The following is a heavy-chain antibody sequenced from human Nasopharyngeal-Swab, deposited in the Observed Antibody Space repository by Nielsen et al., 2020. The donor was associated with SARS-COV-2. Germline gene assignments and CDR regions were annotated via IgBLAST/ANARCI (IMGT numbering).Heavy chain of an antibody. CDR3: ARGAPSSYWFDP. J-gene: IGHJ5*02. CDR2: VKYGGSS. V-gene: IGHV4-34*01. CDR1: GGSFSNYY. Sequence: SETLSLTCAVFGGSFSNYYWTWIRQPTGKELEWIGEVKYGGSSNYNPSLKSRVTMSLDTSKNQFSLELSSVTAADTAVYYCARGAPSSYWFDPWGQGTLVTVSS.